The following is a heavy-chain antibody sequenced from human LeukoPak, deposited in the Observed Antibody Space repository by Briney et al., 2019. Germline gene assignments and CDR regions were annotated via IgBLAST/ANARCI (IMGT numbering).Heavy chain of an antibody. Sequence: SETLSLTCTVSGGSISSGDYYWSWIRQPPGKGLDWIVYICYSGSTYYNPSLKSLITISVDTSKNQFSLKLSSVTAAAKAVYYCGRVDTSYGPSGGVDYWGQGTLVTVSS. V-gene: IGHV4-30-4*08. CDR2: ICYSGST. J-gene: IGHJ4*02. D-gene: IGHD5-18*01. CDR1: GGSISSGDYY. CDR3: GRVDTSYGPSGGVDY.